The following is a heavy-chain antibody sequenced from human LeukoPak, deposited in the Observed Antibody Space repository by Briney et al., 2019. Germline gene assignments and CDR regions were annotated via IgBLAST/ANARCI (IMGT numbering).Heavy chain of an antibody. V-gene: IGHV4-39*01. CDR1: GGSISSSSYY. CDR2: IYYSGST. D-gene: IGHD6-13*01. J-gene: IGHJ5*02. CDR3: ARPSSIAADNWFDP. Sequence: SENLSLTCTVSGGSISSSSYYWGWIRQPPGKGLEWIGSIYYSGSTYYNPSLKSRVTISVDTSKNQFSPKLSSVTAADTAVYYCARPSSIAADNWFDPWGQGTLVTVSS.